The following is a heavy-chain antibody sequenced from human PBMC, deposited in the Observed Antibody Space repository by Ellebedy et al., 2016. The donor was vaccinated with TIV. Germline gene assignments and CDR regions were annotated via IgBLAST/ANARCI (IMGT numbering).Heavy chain of an antibody. V-gene: IGHV3-7*03. J-gene: IGHJ4*02. Sequence: GESLKISCTASGFTFSDYSMTWVRQAPGKGLEWVANIKKDGNEKYYGDSVKGRFTFSRDNAKNSLYLLMNSLRAEDTAVYYCAKRLGIAGPSGDYWGQGTLVTVSS. CDR2: IKKDGNEK. D-gene: IGHD7-27*01. CDR3: AKRLGIAGPSGDY. CDR1: GFTFSDYS.